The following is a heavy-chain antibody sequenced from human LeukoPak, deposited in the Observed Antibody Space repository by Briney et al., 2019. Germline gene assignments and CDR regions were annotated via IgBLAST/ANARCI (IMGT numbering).Heavy chain of an antibody. CDR1: GFTFSSYW. J-gene: IGHJ4*02. V-gene: IGHV3-74*01. Sequence: PGGSLRLSCAASGFTFSSYWMHWVRQAPGKGLMWVSRINSDGSSTSYADSVKGRFTISRDNAKNTLYLQMNSLRAEDTAVYYCARELLGYCSGGSCYTEGCDYWGQGTLVTVSS. CDR3: ARELLGYCSGGSCYTEGCDY. D-gene: IGHD2-15*01. CDR2: INSDGSST.